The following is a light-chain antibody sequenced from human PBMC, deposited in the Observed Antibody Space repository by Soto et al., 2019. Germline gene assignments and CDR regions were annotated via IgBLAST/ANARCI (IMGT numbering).Light chain of an antibody. J-gene: IGLJ1*01. Sequence: QSVLTQPPSASGTPGQRATISCCGSNSNIGSDIVNCYQLLPGAAPEVLINTTNQRPSGVPVRFSGSKSGTSASLAISGLQSEDEANSSCATWDGGLSGPFDFGTGTKVTVL. V-gene: IGLV1-44*01. CDR2: TTN. CDR3: ATWDGGLSGPFD. CDR1: NSNIGSDI.